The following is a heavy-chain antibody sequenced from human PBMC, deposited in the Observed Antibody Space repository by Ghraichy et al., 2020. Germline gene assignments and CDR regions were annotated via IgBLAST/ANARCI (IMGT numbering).Heavy chain of an antibody. CDR3: AIADYYDSSGYYSRLLDY. CDR2: IWYDGGNK. V-gene: IGHV3-33*01. D-gene: IGHD3-22*01. CDR1: GFSLSNYG. J-gene: IGHJ4*02. Sequence: GGSLRLSCAASGFSLSNYGMHWVRQAPGKGLEWVALIWYDGGNKYYADSVKGRFSISRDNSKNTLYLEMNSLRAEDTAVYYCAIADYYDSSGYYSRLLDYWGQGTLVTFSS.